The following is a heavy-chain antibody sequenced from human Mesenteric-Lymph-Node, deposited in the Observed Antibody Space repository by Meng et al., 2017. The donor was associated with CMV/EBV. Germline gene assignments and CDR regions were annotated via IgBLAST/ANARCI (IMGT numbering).Heavy chain of an antibody. Sequence: SETLSLTCTVSGGSISSGDYYWTWIRQPPGKGLEWIGYIYYTGSSYYNPFLRSRVTISVDASKNQFSLKLSSVTAADTAVYYCARGGSTIFGVVLPDFDYWGQGMLVTVSS. V-gene: IGHV4-30-4*08. CDR2: IYYTGSS. J-gene: IGHJ4*02. CDR3: ARGGSTIFGVVLPDFDY. CDR1: GGSISSGDYY. D-gene: IGHD3-3*01.